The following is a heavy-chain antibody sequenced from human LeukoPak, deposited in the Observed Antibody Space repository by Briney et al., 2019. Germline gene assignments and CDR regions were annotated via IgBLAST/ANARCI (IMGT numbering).Heavy chain of an antibody. V-gene: IGHV3-23*01. CDR3: AKDLIQNIAAAYGLFDY. D-gene: IGHD6-13*01. Sequence: GGSLRLSCAASGFTSSSYAMSWVRQAPGKGLEWVSAISSRGGRTYYADSVKGRFTISRDNSKNTLYLQMNSLRAEDTAVYYCAKDLIQNIAAAYGLFDYWGQGTQVTVSS. CDR1: GFTSSSYA. J-gene: IGHJ4*02. CDR2: ISSRGGRT.